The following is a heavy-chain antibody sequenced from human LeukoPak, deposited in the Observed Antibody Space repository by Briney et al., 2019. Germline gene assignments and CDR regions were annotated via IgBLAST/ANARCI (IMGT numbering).Heavy chain of an antibody. Sequence: GASVKVSCKVSGYTLTELSMHWVRQAPGKGLECMGGFDPEDGETIYAQKLQGRVTMTEATSTATAYMEPSSLTSEDTAMYSCATARTYFSPSYYDRTAYLVGFDPWGQGTLVTVSS. D-gene: IGHD3-22*01. CDR3: ATARTYFSPSYYDRTAYLVGFDP. J-gene: IGHJ5*02. V-gene: IGHV1-24*01. CDR1: GYTLTELS. CDR2: FDPEDGET.